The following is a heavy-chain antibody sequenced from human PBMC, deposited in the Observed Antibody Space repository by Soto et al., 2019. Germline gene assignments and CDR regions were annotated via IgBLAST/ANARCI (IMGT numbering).Heavy chain of an antibody. CDR2: IYYSGST. CDR1: GGSVSSGSYY. J-gene: IGHJ4*02. CDR3: ARVVVIVQAIDY. Sequence: ETLSLTCTVSGGSVSSGSYYWSWIRQPPGKGLEWIGYIYYSGSTNYNPSLKSRVTISVDTSKNQFSLKLSSVTDADTAVYYCARVVVIVQAIDYWGQGTLVTVSS. V-gene: IGHV4-61*01. D-gene: IGHD3-22*01.